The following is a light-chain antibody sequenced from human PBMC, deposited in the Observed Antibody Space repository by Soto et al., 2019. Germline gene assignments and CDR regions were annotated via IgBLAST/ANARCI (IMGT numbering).Light chain of an antibody. V-gene: IGKV1-39*01. CDR1: QSISTY. Sequence: IQMTQSPSSLSVSAGDRVTITCRASQSISTYLNWYQQKPGKDPKLLLNAASSLQSGVPSRFSGSGSGTDFTLTISSCKPKKFATFDGRQRYSSPITFAQGTRLRI. CDR2: AAS. J-gene: IGKJ5*01. CDR3: RQRYSSPIT.